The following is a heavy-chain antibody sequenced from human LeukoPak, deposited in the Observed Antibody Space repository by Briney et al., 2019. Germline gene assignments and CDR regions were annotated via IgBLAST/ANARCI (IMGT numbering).Heavy chain of an antibody. Sequence: GGSLRLSCAASGFTVSSNYMSWVRQAPGKGLEWVSVIYSGGSTYYADSVKGRFTISRDNSKNTLYLQMNSLRAEDTAVYYRARSKYYDFWSGYYIPTFFDYWGQGTLVTVSS. V-gene: IGHV3-53*01. CDR1: GFTVSSNY. J-gene: IGHJ4*02. D-gene: IGHD3-3*01. CDR2: IYSGGST. CDR3: ARSKYYDFWSGYYIPTFFDY.